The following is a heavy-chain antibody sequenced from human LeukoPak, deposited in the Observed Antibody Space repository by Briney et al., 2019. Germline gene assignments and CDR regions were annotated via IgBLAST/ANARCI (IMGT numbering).Heavy chain of an antibody. CDR3: ARANGIAVAGYYFGY. V-gene: IGHV4-34*01. Sequence: SETLSLICAVYGGSFSGYYWSWIRQPPVKGLEWIGEINHSGSTNYNPSLKSRVTISVDTSKNQFSLKLSSVTAADTAVYYCARANGIAVAGYYFGYWGQGTLVTVSS. D-gene: IGHD6-19*01. CDR2: INHSGST. J-gene: IGHJ4*02. CDR1: GGSFSGYY.